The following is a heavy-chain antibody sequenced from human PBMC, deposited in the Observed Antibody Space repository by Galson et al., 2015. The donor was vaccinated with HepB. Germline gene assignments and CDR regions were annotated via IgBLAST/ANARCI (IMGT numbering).Heavy chain of an antibody. CDR1: GFTFSSYA. V-gene: IGHV3-23*01. CDR3: AKDRGAARLGYYYYGMDV. CDR2: ISGSGGST. Sequence: SLRLSCAASGFTFSSYAMSWVRQAPVKGLEWVSAISGSGGSTYYADSVKGRFTISRDNSKNTLYLPMNSLRAEDTAVYYCAKDRGAARLGYYYYGMDVWGQGTTVTVSS. D-gene: IGHD6-6*01. J-gene: IGHJ6*02.